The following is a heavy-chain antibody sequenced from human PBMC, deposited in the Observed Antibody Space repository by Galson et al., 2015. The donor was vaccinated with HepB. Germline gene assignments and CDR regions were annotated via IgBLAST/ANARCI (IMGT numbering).Heavy chain of an antibody. CDR3: ARGGYYDFSYYYMDV. V-gene: IGHV4-59*01. CDR2: IYYSGST. D-gene: IGHD3-3*01. J-gene: IGHJ6*03. Sequence: TLSLTCTVSGGSISSYYWSWIRQPPGKGLEWIGYIYYSGSTKYNPSLESRVTISVDTSKNQFSLKLSSVTAADTAVYYCARGGYYDFSYYYMDVWGKGTTVTVSS. CDR1: GGSISSYY.